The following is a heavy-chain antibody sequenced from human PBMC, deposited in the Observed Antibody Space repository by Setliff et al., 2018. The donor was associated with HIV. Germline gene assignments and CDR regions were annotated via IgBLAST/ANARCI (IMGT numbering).Heavy chain of an antibody. CDR2: ISTKIGTA. Sequence: SVKVSCKASGGTFRSYGISWVRQDPGKGLEWVGGISTKIGTANYAQKYLGRVTITTDASTITDHLELSSLTYEDTAVFYCVRDGAYGYLSNWGQGTPVTVSS. CDR3: VRDGAYGYLSN. J-gene: IGHJ4*02. V-gene: IGHV1-69*05. D-gene: IGHD5-18*01. CDR1: GGTFRSYG.